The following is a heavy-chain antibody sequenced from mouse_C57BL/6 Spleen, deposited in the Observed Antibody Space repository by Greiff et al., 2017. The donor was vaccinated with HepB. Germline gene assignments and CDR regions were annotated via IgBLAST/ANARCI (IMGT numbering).Heavy chain of an antibody. CDR2: IDPSDSYT. Sequence: QVQLQQPGAELVMPGASVKLSCKASGYTFTSYWMHWVKQRPGQGLEWIGEIDPSDSYTNYNQKFKGKSTLTVDKSSSTAYMQLSSLTSEDSAVYDCTRMDTLYGDWDFDVWGTGTTVTVSS. J-gene: IGHJ1*03. CDR3: TRMDTLYGDWDFDV. CDR1: GYTFTSYW. V-gene: IGHV1-69*01. D-gene: IGHD2-10*02.